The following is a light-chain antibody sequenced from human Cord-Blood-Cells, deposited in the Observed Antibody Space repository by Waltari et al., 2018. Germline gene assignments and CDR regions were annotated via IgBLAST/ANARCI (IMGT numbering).Light chain of an antibody. CDR2: DVS. CDR3: CSYAGSYV. CDR1: SSDVGGYQY. Sequence: QSALTQPRSVSWSPGQSVTISCTGTSSDVGGYQYVSLYQQHPGKAPKLMIYDVSKRPSGVPDRFSGSKSGNTASLTSSGLQAEDEADYYCCSYAGSYVFGTGTKVTVL. J-gene: IGLJ1*01. V-gene: IGLV2-11*01.